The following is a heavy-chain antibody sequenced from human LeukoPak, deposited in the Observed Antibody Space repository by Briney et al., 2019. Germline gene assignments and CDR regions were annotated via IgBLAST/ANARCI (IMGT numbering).Heavy chain of an antibody. V-gene: IGHV4-39*01. CDR1: GGSISSSSYY. D-gene: IGHD3-9*01. J-gene: IGHJ4*02. Sequence: SETLSLTCTVSGGSISSSSYYWGWIRQPPGKGLEWIGSIYYSGSTYYNPSLKSRVTISVDTSKNQFSLKLSSVTAADTAVYYCASETNYDILTGYYGTDYWGQGTLVTVSS. CDR3: ASETNYDILTGYYGTDY. CDR2: IYYSGST.